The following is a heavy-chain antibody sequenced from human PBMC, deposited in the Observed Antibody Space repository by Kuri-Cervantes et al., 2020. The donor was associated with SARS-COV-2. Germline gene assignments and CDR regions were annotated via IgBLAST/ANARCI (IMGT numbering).Heavy chain of an antibody. D-gene: IGHD1-26*01. CDR2: IKSKTDGGTT. V-gene: IGHV3-15*01. CDR3: ARDPDSGSYIDDAFDI. Sequence: GGSLRLSCAASGFTFSNAWMSWVRQAPGKGLEWVGRIKSKTDGGTTDYAAPVKGRFTISRDDSKNTLYLQMNSLRAEDTAVYYCARDPDSGSYIDDAFDIWGQGTMVTVSS. CDR1: GFTFSNAW. J-gene: IGHJ3*02.